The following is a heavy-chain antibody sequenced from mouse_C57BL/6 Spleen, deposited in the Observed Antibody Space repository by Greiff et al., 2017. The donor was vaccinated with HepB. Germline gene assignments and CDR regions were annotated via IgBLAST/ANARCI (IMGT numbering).Heavy chain of an antibody. CDR2: IDPSDSET. V-gene: IGHV1-52*01. Sequence: VQLQQPGAELVRPGSSVKLSCKASGYTFTSYWMHWVKQRPIQGLEWIGNIDPSDSETHYNQKFKDKATLTVDKSSSTAYMQLSSLTSEDSAVYYCARSDYYGSSYVYYFDYWGQGTTLTVSS. CDR1: GYTFTSYW. CDR3: ARSDYYGSSYVYYFDY. J-gene: IGHJ2*01. D-gene: IGHD1-1*01.